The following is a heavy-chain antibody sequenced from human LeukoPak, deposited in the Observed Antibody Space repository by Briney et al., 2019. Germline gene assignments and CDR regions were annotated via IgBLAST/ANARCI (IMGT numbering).Heavy chain of an antibody. V-gene: IGHV4-34*01. CDR2: INHSGST. Sequence: SETLSLTCAVYGGSFSGYYWSWLRQPPGKGLEWIGEINHSGSTNYNPSLKSRVTISVDTSKNQFSLKLSSVTAADTAVYYCARAYYYDSSGYYLGLDFWGQGTLVTVSS. D-gene: IGHD3-22*01. J-gene: IGHJ4*02. CDR3: ARAYYYDSSGYYLGLDF. CDR1: GGSFSGYY.